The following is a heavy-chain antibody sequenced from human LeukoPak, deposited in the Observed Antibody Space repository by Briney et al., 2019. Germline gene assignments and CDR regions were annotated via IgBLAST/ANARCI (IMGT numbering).Heavy chain of an antibody. D-gene: IGHD3-10*01. Sequence: GGSLRLSCAASGFTFSSYSMNWVRQAPGKGLEWISYISRSGSTRHDADSARGRFTISRDNAKNSLYLQMNSLRADDTAVYYCAREGEIRGGVIFPRPFDYWGQGTRVSVSS. J-gene: IGHJ4*02. CDR1: GFTFSSYS. V-gene: IGHV3-48*01. CDR2: ISRSGSTR. CDR3: AREGEIRGGVIFPRPFDY.